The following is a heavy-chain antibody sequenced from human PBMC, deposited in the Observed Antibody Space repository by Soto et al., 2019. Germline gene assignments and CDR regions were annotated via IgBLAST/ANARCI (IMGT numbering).Heavy chain of an antibody. J-gene: IGHJ4*02. V-gene: IGHV3-30-3*01. D-gene: IGHD3-3*01. CDR3: ARENSPTYDFWSGYYYPNFDY. CDR2: ISYDGSNK. CDR1: GFTFSSYA. Sequence: GGSLRLSCAASGFTFSSYAMHWVRQAPGKGLEWVAVISYDGSNKYYADSVKGRFTISRDNSKNTLYLQMNSLRAEDTAVYYCARENSPTYDFWSGYYYPNFDYWGQGTLVTVSS.